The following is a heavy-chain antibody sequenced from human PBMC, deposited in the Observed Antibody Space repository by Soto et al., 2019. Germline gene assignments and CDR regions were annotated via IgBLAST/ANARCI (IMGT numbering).Heavy chain of an antibody. CDR3: AKEIGVVPAARSPYWYFDL. J-gene: IGHJ2*01. CDR2: ISGSGGST. V-gene: IGHV3-23*01. D-gene: IGHD2-2*01. CDR1: GFTFSSYA. Sequence: EVQLLESGGGLVQPGGSLRLSCAASGFTFSSYAMSWVRQAPGKGLEWVSAISGSGGSTYYADSVKVRFTISRDNSKNTLYLQMNSLRAEDTAVYYCAKEIGVVPAARSPYWYFDLWGRGTLVTVSS.